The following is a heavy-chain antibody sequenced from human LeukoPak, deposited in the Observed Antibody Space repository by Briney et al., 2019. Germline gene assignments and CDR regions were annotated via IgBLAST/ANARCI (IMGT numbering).Heavy chain of an antibody. V-gene: IGHV3-23*01. D-gene: IGHD1-26*01. CDR3: ARPKESMGATGYFNY. CDR1: GFTFSSYA. J-gene: IGHJ4*02. CDR2: ISGSGGST. Sequence: GGSLRLSCAASGFTFSSYAMSWVRQAPGKGLEWVSAISGSGGSTYYADSVKGRFTISRDNSKNTLDLQMNSLKPEDTAVYYCARPKESMGATGYFNYWGQGTLVTVSS.